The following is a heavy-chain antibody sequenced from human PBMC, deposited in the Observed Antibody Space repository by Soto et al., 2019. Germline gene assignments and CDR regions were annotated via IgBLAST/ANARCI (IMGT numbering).Heavy chain of an antibody. CDR1: GASVTRDGNC. V-gene: IGHV4-30-2*01. CDR2: IYHAGST. D-gene: IGHD1-26*01. J-gene: IGHJ4*02. CDR3: AREVGGYFQFDD. Sequence: QVQVRESGSGLVKPSQTLSLTCSVSGASVTRDGNCWTWIRQPPGKGLGFVAFIYHAGSTFYNPSLRSRVTISLDRSKNQFSMELTAVTAADTPVLCCAREVGGYFQFDDWGQGTLVTVSS.